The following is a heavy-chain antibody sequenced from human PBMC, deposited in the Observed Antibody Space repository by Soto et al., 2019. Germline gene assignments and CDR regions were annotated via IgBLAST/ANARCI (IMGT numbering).Heavy chain of an antibody. Sequence: ASVKVSCKASGYTFTSYGISWVRQAPGQGLEWMGWISAYNGNTNYAQKLQGRVTMTTDTSTSTAYMELRSLRFDDTAVYYCARGVVVARDYYYGMDVWGQGTTVTVSS. V-gene: IGHV1-18*04. CDR3: ARGVVVARDYYYGMDV. CDR2: ISAYNGNT. J-gene: IGHJ6*02. D-gene: IGHD2-21*01. CDR1: GYTFTSYG.